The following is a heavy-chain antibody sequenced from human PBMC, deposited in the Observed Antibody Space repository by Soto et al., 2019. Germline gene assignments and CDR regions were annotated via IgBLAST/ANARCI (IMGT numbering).Heavy chain of an antibody. D-gene: IGHD1-1*01. Sequence: EVQLLESGGGLVQPGGSLRLSCAASGFTFSTYAMNWVRQAPGNGLEWVSAISGSGGSIHYADSVKGRFTISRDNSKNTLYLQMNSLRDEDTAVYHCVKGYWKGDVWCQGTTVTVPS. CDR2: ISGSGGSI. J-gene: IGHJ6*02. V-gene: IGHV3-23*01. CDR3: VKGYWKGDV. CDR1: GFTFSTYA.